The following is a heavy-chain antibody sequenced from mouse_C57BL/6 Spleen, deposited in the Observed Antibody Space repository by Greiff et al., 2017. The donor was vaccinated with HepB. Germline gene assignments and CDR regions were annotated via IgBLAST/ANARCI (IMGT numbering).Heavy chain of an antibody. CDR2: IDPADGDT. J-gene: IGHJ2*01. CDR1: GFNIKDSY. V-gene: IGHV14-1*01. Sequence: EVQLQQSGAELVRPGASVKLSCTASGFNIKDSYMHWVKQRPEQGLEWIGRIDPADGDTEYAPKFQGKATMTADTSSNTAYLQLSSLPSEDTAVSYCTTDDYGSSPRSYWGQGTTLTVPS. D-gene: IGHD1-1*01. CDR3: TTDDYGSSPRSY.